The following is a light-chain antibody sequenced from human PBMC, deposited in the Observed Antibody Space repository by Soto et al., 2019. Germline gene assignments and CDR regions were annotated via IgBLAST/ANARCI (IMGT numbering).Light chain of an antibody. CDR1: QGISTY. J-gene: IGKJ4*01. CDR3: QKYNSALSLT. Sequence: DIQMTQSPSSLSASVGDRVTITCRARQGISTYLAWYQQKPGKVPKLLIYAASTLQSGVPSRFSGSGSGTDFTLTISSLQPEDVATYYCQKYNSALSLTFGGGTKVEIK. CDR2: AAS. V-gene: IGKV1-27*01.